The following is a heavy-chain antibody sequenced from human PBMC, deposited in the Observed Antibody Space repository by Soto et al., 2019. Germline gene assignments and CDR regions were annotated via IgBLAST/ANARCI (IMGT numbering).Heavy chain of an antibody. V-gene: IGHV1-18*04. Sequence: GASVKVSCKASGYAFTSYGISWVRQAPGQGLEWMGWISAYNGNTNYAQKLQGRVTMTTDTSTSTAYMELRSLRSDDTAVYYCARDHYVSGRYAFLYYYYGTDVWGQGTTVTVSS. D-gene: IGHD3-10*01. CDR3: ARDHYVSGRYAFLYYYYGTDV. CDR1: GYAFTSYG. J-gene: IGHJ6*02. CDR2: ISAYNGNT.